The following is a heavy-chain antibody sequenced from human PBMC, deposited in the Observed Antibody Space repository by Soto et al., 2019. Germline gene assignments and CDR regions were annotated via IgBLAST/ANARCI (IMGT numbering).Heavy chain of an antibody. CDR2: ISWNSGSI. CDR1: GFTFDDYA. D-gene: IGHD6-19*01. J-gene: IGHJ4*02. V-gene: IGHV3-9*01. CDR3: AKDIGIAVAGGPYFDY. Sequence: GGSLRLSCAASGFTFDDYAMHWVRQAPGKGLEWVSGISWNSGSIGYADSVKDRFTISRDNAKNSLYLQMNSLRAEDTALYYCAKDIGIAVAGGPYFDYWGQGTLVTVSS.